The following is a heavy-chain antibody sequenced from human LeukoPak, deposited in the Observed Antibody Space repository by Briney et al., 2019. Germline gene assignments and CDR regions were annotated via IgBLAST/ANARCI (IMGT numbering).Heavy chain of an antibody. Sequence: GGSLRLSCAAPGFTFSNYAITWVRQAPGKGLEWVSAISNSGAVTYYADSVKGRFTISRDNSKNTLYLQMNSLRAEDTAVYYCAKNDGSANYYYWGQGTLVTVSS. J-gene: IGHJ4*02. D-gene: IGHD3-10*01. CDR1: GFTFSNYA. CDR3: AKNDGSANYYY. V-gene: IGHV3-23*01. CDR2: ISNSGAVT.